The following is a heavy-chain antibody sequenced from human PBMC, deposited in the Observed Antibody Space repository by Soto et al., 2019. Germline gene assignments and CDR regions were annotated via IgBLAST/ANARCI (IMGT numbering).Heavy chain of an antibody. J-gene: IGHJ4*02. CDR2: IDWDDAK. Sequence: SGPTLVNPTQTLTLTCAFSGFSSSSGGLCVGWIRQPPGKALEWLAIIDWDDAKYYSTSLKTRLTISKDTSKNQVVLTMTNMDPVDTATYYCARIPSIAWYDGWYFDYWGPGALVTVSS. V-gene: IGHV2-70*01. D-gene: IGHD6-19*01. CDR1: GFSSSSGGLC. CDR3: ARIPSIAWYDGWYFDY.